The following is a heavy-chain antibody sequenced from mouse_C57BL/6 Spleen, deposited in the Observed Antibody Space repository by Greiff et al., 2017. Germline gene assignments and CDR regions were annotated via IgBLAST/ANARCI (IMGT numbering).Heavy chain of an antibody. J-gene: IGHJ2*01. CDR3: ASRIYEGYYDY. CDR2: IDPSDSYT. V-gene: IGHV1-69*01. Sequence: QVQLQQPGAELVMPGASVKLSCKASGYTFTSYWMHWVKQRPGQGLEWIGEIDPSDSYTNYNQQFKGKSTLTVDKSSSTASMQLSSLTSGDAAVDYCASRIYEGYYDYWGQGTTLTVSS. D-gene: IGHD2-3*01. CDR1: GYTFTSYW.